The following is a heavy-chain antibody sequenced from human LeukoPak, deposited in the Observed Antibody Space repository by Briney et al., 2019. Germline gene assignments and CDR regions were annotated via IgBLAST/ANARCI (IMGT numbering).Heavy chain of an antibody. CDR2: IYHSGST. J-gene: IGHJ6*02. V-gene: IGHV4-30-2*01. CDR3: ARQGAAAGYMDV. D-gene: IGHD6-13*01. Sequence: PSETLSLTCTVSGGSISSGGYYWSWIRQPPGKGLEWIGYIYHSGSTYYNPSLKSRVTISVDTSKNQFSLKLSSVTAADTAVYYCARQGAAAGYMDVWGQGTTVTVSS. CDR1: GGSISSGGYY.